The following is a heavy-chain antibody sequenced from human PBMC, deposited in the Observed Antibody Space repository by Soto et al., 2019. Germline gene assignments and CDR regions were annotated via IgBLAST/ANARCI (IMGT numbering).Heavy chain of an antibody. CDR1: GGTFSSYG. CDR3: ARGWGYDSTDYYYAY. Sequence: QVQLVQSGAEVKKPGSSVKVSCKASGGTFSSYGIGWVRQAPGQGLEWMGGIIPIFGTANHAQKFQGRVTIIADESTSTVYMELSSLRSDDTAIYYCARGWGYDSTDYYYAYWGQGTLVIVSS. D-gene: IGHD3-22*01. J-gene: IGHJ4*02. CDR2: IIPIFGTA. V-gene: IGHV1-69*01.